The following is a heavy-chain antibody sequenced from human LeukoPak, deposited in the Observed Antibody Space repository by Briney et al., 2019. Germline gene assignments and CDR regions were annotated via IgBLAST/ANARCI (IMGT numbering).Heavy chain of an antibody. CDR1: GYSFTSYW. J-gene: IGHJ6*02. D-gene: IGHD3-9*01. V-gene: IGHV5-51*01. Sequence: AGESLKISCKGSGYSFTSYWIGWVRQMPGKGLEWMGIIYPGDSDTRYSPSFQGQVTISADKSISTAYLQWSSLKASDTAMYYCARQVLRYFDHQTYGMDVWGQGTTVTVSS. CDR3: ARQVLRYFDHQTYGMDV. CDR2: IYPGDSDT.